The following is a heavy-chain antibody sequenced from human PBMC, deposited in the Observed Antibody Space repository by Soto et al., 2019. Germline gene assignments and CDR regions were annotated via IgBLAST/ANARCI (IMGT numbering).Heavy chain of an antibody. CDR1: GGSISSYC. CDR3: ARVRNYYDSSGYRTREIDY. D-gene: IGHD3-22*01. CDR2: IYYSGST. J-gene: IGHJ4*02. V-gene: IGHV4-59*01. Sequence: SETLSLTCTVSGGSISSYCWSWIRQPPGKGLEWIGYIYYSGSTNYNPSLKSRVTISVDTSKNQFSLKLSSVTAADTAVYYCARVRNYYDSSGYRTREIDYWGQGTLGTAPQ.